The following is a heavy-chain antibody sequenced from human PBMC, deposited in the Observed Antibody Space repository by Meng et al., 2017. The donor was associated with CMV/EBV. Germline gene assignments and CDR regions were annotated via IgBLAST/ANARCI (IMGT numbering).Heavy chain of an antibody. J-gene: IGHJ3*02. CDR3: VRPSFGGAFDI. D-gene: IGHD3-10*01. CDR2: ISNSDGST. V-gene: IGHV3-23*01. CDR1: GFIFSTYA. Sequence: GESLKISCAASGFIFSTYAMNWVRQAPGKGLEWVSGISNSDGSTYYADSVKGRFTISRDNSEDTLYLQMSSLRAEDTAVYYCVRPSFGGAFDIWGQGALVTVSS.